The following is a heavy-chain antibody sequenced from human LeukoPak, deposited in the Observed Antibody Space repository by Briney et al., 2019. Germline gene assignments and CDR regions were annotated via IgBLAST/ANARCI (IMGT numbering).Heavy chain of an antibody. CDR3: AKTNRGSIDY. Sequence: GGSLRLSCAASGFTFSSYAMHWVRQAPGKGLEWVAVISYDGSNKYYADSVKGRFTISRDNSKNTLYLQMNSLRAEDTALYYCAKTNRGSIDYWGQGTLVTVSS. CDR1: GFTFSSYA. D-gene: IGHD7-27*01. V-gene: IGHV3-30-3*02. J-gene: IGHJ4*02. CDR2: ISYDGSNK.